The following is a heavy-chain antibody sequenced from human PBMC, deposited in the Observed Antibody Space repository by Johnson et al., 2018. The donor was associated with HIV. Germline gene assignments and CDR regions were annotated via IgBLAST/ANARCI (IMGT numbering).Heavy chain of an antibody. CDR1: GFTFSSYG. V-gene: IGHV3-30*02. D-gene: IGHD1-26*01. Sequence: QEKLVESGGGLVHPGGSLRLSCAGSGFTFSSYGMHWVRQAPGKGLEWVAFIRYDGSNKYYADSVKGRFTISRDNSKNTLYLQMNSLRAEDTAVYYCAKDLFTGREDDAVDIWGQGTMVTVSS. J-gene: IGHJ3*02. CDR2: IRYDGSNK. CDR3: AKDLFTGREDDAVDI.